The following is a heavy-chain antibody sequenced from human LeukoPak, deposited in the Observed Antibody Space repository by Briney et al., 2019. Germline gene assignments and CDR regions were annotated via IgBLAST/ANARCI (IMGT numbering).Heavy chain of an antibody. V-gene: IGHV1-2*06. Sequence: GASVKVSCKASGYTFTGHYLHWVRQAPGQGLEWMGRINPRSNGTNYAQKFQGRITLTRDTSISTAYLDLSSLRSDDTAIYYCARMWGAQYGGGLGYWGQGTLVTVSS. CDR3: ARMWGAQYGGGLGY. J-gene: IGHJ4*02. CDR2: INPRSNGT. D-gene: IGHD6-19*01. CDR1: GYTFTGHY.